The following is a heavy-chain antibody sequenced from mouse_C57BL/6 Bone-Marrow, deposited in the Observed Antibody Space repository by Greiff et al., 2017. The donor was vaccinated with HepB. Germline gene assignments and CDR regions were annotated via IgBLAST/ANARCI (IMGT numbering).Heavy chain of an antibody. J-gene: IGHJ3*01. CDR2: IDPETGGT. Sequence: VQRVESGAELVRPGASVTLSCKASGYTFTDYEMHWVKQTPVHGLEWIGAIDPETGGTAYNQKFKGKAILTADKSSSTAYMELRSLTSEDSAVYYCTRGGLRRSWFAYWGQGTLVTVSA. V-gene: IGHV1-15*01. CDR3: TRGGLRRSWFAY. D-gene: IGHD2-4*01. CDR1: GYTFTDYE.